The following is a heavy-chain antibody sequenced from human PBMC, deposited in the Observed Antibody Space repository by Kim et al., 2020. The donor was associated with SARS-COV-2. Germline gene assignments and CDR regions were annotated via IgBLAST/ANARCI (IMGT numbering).Heavy chain of an antibody. J-gene: IGHJ6*02. CDR1: GGSISSGGYY. V-gene: IGHV4-31*03. CDR2: IYYSGST. Sequence: SETLSLTCTVSGGSISSGGYYWSWIRQHPGKGLEWIGYIYYSGSTYYNPSLKSRVTISVDTSKNQFSLKLSSVTAADTAVYYCASSSQGVRGVINAYYYYGMDVWGQGTTVTVSS. D-gene: IGHD3-10*01. CDR3: ASSSQGVRGVINAYYYYGMDV.